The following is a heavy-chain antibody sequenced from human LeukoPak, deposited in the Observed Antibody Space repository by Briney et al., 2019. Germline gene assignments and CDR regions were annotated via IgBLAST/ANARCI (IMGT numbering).Heavy chain of an antibody. V-gene: IGHV4-59*08. D-gene: IGHD1-26*01. J-gene: IGHJ5*02. Sequence: SETLSLTCTVSGGSISSYYWSWVRQPPGKGLEWIGYIYYSGSTNYNPSLKSRVTISVDTSKNQFSLKLSSVTAADTAVYYCARLGSWFDPWGQGTLVTVSS. CDR1: GGSISSYY. CDR2: IYYSGST. CDR3: ARLGSWFDP.